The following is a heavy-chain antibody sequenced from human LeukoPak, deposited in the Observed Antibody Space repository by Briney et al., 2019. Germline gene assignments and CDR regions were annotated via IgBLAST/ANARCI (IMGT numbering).Heavy chain of an antibody. J-gene: IGHJ5*02. CDR3: ASGASHVDIVATIPFDP. CDR1: GFTFSSYA. CDR2: ISYDGSNK. V-gene: IGHV3-30-3*01. D-gene: IGHD5-12*01. Sequence: LGGSLRLSCAASGFTFSSYAMHWVRQAPGKGLEWVAVISYDGSNKYYADSVKGRFTISRDNSKNTLYLQMNSLRAEDTAVYYCASGASHVDIVATIPFDPWGQGTLVTVSS.